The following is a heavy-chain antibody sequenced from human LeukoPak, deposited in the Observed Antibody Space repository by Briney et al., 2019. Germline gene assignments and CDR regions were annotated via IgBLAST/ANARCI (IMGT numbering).Heavy chain of an antibody. Sequence: GGSLRLSCAASGFTFSSYWMHWVRQAPGKELVWVSRINRDGSNTDYADSVRGRFTISRDNAKNTLYLQLNSLRAEDTAVYYCARDIETAAIDYWGRGTLVTVSS. J-gene: IGHJ4*02. V-gene: IGHV3-74*01. CDR3: ARDIETAAIDY. CDR1: GFTFSSYW. CDR2: INRDGSNT. D-gene: IGHD6-13*01.